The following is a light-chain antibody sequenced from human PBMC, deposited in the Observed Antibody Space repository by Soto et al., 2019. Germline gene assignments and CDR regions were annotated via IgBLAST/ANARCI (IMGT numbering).Light chain of an antibody. CDR3: SSYTSSSTLKV. J-gene: IGLJ1*01. Sequence: HSVLTQPPSVSGDPVQSSTISCTGTSSDVGGYNYVSWYPQHPGKAPKLMIYEVSNRPSGVSNRFSGSKSGNTASLTISGLQAEDEADYYCSSYTSSSTLKVFGTGTKVTVL. CDR2: EVS. CDR1: SSDVGGYNY. V-gene: IGLV2-14*01.